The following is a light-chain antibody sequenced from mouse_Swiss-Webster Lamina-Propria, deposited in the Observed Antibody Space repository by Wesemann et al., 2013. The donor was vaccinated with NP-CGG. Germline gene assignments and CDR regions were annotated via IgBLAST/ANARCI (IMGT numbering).Light chain of an antibody. CDR3: QQWSSNPLT. CDR2: STS. V-gene: IGKV4-57*01. CDR1: SSVSY. Sequence: QIVLTQSPAIMSASPGEKVTITCSASSSVSYMHWFQQKPGTSPKLWIYSTSNLASGVPARFSGSGSGTSYSLTISRMEAEDAATYYCQQWSSNPLTFGAGTKLELK. J-gene: IGKJ5*01.